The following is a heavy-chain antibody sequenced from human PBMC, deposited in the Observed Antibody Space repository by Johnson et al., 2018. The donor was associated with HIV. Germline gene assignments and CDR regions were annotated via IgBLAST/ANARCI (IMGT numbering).Heavy chain of an antibody. D-gene: IGHD3-16*02. V-gene: IGHV3-30*18. CDR3: AKDLETGDDYVWGSYQLGAFDI. Sequence: VQLVESGGGVVQPGRSLRLSCEVSGFTFASYGMHWVRQGPGKGLEWVAFISYDGSDDYYADSVKDRFPISRDNSKNSLYLQMNSLRAEDTAVYYCAKDLETGDDYVWGSYQLGAFDIWGQGTMVTVSS. J-gene: IGHJ3*02. CDR1: GFTFASYG. CDR2: ISYDGSDD.